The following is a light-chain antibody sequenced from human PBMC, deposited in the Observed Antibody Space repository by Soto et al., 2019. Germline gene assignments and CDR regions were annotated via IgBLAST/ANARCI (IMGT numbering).Light chain of an antibody. CDR3: QQRHMWPIT. CDR2: DVS. CDR1: QGVTTN. Sequence: EIVMTQSPATLSVSPGERATLSCRAGQGVTTNFAWYQQKSGQSPRLLIYDVSIRATSVPARFSGTGSETDFTLTISGLQSEDSAVYYCQQRHMWPITFGQGTRLEIK. J-gene: IGKJ5*01. V-gene: IGKV3-15*01.